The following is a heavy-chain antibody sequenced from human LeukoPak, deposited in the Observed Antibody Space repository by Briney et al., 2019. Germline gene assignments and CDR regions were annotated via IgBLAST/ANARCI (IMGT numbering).Heavy chain of an antibody. V-gene: IGHV3-23*01. CDR1: GFTSRTYG. J-gene: IGHJ4*02. CDR3: AKTGVKVAGRFDY. CDR2: ISGSGGST. D-gene: IGHD6-19*01. Sequence: GGSLRLSCAASGFTSRTYGMTWVRQAPGKGLEWVSAISGSGGSTYYADSVKGRFTISRDNSKNTLYLQMNSLRAEDTAVYYCAKTGVKVAGRFDYWGQGTLVTVSS.